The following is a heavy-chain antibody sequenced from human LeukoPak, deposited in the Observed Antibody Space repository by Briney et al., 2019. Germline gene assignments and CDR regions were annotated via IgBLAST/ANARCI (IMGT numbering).Heavy chain of an antibody. V-gene: IGHV3-30*03. Sequence: GGSLRLSCATSGFTFSPYPMHWVRQAPGKGLEWVAVIAYDGGNIFYAPSVRGRFTISRDNSRGALSLQMNSLKVEDTALYYCVRDPSARFYFDYWGQGTLVTVSS. CDR3: VRDPSARFYFDY. D-gene: IGHD6-6*01. J-gene: IGHJ4*02. CDR1: GFTFSPYP. CDR2: IAYDGGNI.